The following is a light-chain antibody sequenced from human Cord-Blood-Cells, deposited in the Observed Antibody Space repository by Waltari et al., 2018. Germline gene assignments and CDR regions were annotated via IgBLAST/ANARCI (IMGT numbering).Light chain of an antibody. V-gene: IGKV3-20*01. J-gene: IGKJ1*01. CDR1: QSVRSSY. CDR3: QQYGSSRT. CDR2: GAS. Sequence: DTVLPQSPCTLSLSPGERDHLSCSASQSVRSSYLPCHQQKPGQAPRPRIYGASSGATGIPARSSVRGSGTDVTLTISSLGPEDVAVYYCQQYGSSRTFGQGTKVEIK.